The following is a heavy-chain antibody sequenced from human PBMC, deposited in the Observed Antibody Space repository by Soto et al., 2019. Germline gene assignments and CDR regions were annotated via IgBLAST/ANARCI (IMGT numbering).Heavy chain of an antibody. D-gene: IGHD2-2*02. V-gene: IGHV4-34*01. CDR3: ARAIVVVPAAIFRYYYYGMDV. J-gene: IGHJ6*02. CDR1: GGSFSGYY. CDR2: INHSGST. Sequence: SETLSLTCAVYGGSFSGYYWSWIRQPPGKGLEWIGEINHSGSTNYNPSLKSRVTISVDTSKNQFSLKLSSVTAADTAVYYCARAIVVVPAAIFRYYYYGMDVWGQGTTVTVS.